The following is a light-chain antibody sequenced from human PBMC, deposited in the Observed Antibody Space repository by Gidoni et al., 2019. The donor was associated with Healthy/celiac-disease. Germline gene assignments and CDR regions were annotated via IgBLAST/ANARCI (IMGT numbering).Light chain of an antibody. CDR1: QSISSY. CDR3: QQSYSTT. V-gene: IGKV1-39*01. J-gene: IGKJ2*01. Sequence: DIQMTQSPSSLSASVGDRVTITCRASQSISSYLNGYQQKPGKAPKLLIYAASSLQSGVPSRCSGSGSGTDFTLTISSLQPEDFATYYCQQSYSTTFGQGTKLEIK. CDR2: AAS.